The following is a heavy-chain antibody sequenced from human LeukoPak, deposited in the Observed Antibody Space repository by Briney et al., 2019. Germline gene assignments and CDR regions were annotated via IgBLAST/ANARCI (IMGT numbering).Heavy chain of an antibody. Sequence: GGSLRLSCAASGFTFSSYGMHWVRQAPGKGLEWVAVIWYDGSNKYYADSVKGRFTISRDNSKNTLYLQMNSLRAEDTAVYYCARDSYQDYYGRFDPWGQGTLVIVSS. CDR3: ARDSYQDYYGRFDP. J-gene: IGHJ5*02. CDR1: GFTFSSYG. CDR2: IWYDGSNK. D-gene: IGHD3-10*01. V-gene: IGHV3-33*01.